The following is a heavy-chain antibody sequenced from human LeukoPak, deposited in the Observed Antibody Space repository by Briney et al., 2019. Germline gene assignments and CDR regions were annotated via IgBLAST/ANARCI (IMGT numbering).Heavy chain of an antibody. Sequence: SETLSLTCTVSGGSISSGSYYWSWIRQPAGKGLEWIGRIYTSGSTNYNPSLKSRVTISVDTSKNQFSLKLNSVIATDTAVYYCASEGTTFSSFDYWGQGTLVTISS. D-gene: IGHD1-1*01. CDR1: GGSISSGSYY. V-gene: IGHV4-61*02. CDR2: IYTSGST. CDR3: ASEGTTFSSFDY. J-gene: IGHJ4*02.